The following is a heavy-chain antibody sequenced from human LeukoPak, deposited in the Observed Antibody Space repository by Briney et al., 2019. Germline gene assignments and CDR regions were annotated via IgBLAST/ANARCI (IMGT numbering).Heavy chain of an antibody. CDR3: ARRLTTEETFDY. D-gene: IGHD1-1*01. J-gene: IGHJ4*02. Sequence: LGESLKISCKCSGYTFTTYWIAWVRQMPGKGLEWMAIIYPGDSDTKYSPSFQGQISVSVDKSTSTAYLQWNSLQASDTAMYYCARRLTTEETFDYWGQGTLVTVSS. CDR1: GYTFTTYW. CDR2: IYPGDSDT. V-gene: IGHV5-51*01.